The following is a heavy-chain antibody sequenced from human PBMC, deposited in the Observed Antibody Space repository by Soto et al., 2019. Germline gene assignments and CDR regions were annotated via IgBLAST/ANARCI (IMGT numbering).Heavy chain of an antibody. CDR2: IYPSDSDT. CDR1: GYNFAGYW. J-gene: IGHJ4*02. V-gene: IGHV5-51*01. CDR3: ARGGVSTRTFDY. D-gene: IGHD3-3*01. Sequence: GESLKISFKGSGYNFAGYWIAWVRQMPGKGLELMGIIYPSDSDTRYRPSFQGQVTISADKSISSAYLQWSSLRASDTAMYYCARGGVSTRTFDYWGQGILVTVSS.